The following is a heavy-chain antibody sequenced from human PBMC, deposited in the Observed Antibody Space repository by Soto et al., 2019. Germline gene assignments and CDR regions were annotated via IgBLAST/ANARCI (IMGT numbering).Heavy chain of an antibody. CDR1: GFSLSTDGVG. Sequence: SGPTLVNPTHTLTLTCSFSGFSLSTDGVGVGWIRQTPGKALEWLALIYWDDDKRYRPSLKSRLTITEDTSKNQVVLVMTNMDPVDTATYYCAHTYYYDSSGYPFDSWGQGTLVTVSS. V-gene: IGHV2-5*02. D-gene: IGHD3-22*01. CDR2: IYWDDDK. J-gene: IGHJ4*02. CDR3: AHTYYYDSSGYPFDS.